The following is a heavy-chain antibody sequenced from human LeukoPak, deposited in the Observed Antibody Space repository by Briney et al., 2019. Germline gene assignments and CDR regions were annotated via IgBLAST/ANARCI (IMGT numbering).Heavy chain of an antibody. D-gene: IGHD2-2*01. J-gene: IGHJ5*02. CDR1: GFTFSSYA. CDR2: ISYDGSNK. Sequence: GGSLRLSCAASGFTFSSYAMHWVRQAPGKGLEWVAVISYDGSNKYYADSVKGRFTISRDNSKNTLYLQMNSLRAEDTAVYYCARGGSGGYQLLLGWFDPWGQGTLVTVSS. CDR3: ARGGSGGYQLLLGWFDP. V-gene: IGHV3-30*01.